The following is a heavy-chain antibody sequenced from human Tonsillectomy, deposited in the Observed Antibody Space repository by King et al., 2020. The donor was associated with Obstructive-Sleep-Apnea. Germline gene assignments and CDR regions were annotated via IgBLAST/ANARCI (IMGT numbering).Heavy chain of an antibody. CDR1: GGSISSSSYY. V-gene: IGHV4-39*07. CDR3: ANEEWLQF. Sequence: LQLQESGPGLVKPSETLSLTCTVSGGSISSSSYYWGWIRQPPGKGLEWIGTIYYSWSTYYNPSLKSRVTISVDTSKNQFSLKLSSVTAADTAVYYCANEEWLQFWGQGTLVTVSS. J-gene: IGHJ4*02. D-gene: IGHD5-24*01. CDR2: IYYSWST.